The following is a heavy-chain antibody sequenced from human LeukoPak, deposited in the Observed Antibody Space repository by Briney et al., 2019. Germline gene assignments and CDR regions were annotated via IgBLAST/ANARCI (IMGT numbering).Heavy chain of an antibody. J-gene: IGHJ4*02. CDR1: GGSFSGYY. D-gene: IGHD6-13*01. CDR3: ARHGAGIAAAGPYYFDY. V-gene: IGHV4-59*08. Sequence: SETLSLTCAVYGGSFSGYYWSWIRQPPGKGLEWIGYIYYSGSTNYNPSLKSRVTISVDTSKNQFSLKLSSVTAADTAVYYCARHGAGIAAAGPYYFDYWGQGTLVTVSS. CDR2: IYYSGST.